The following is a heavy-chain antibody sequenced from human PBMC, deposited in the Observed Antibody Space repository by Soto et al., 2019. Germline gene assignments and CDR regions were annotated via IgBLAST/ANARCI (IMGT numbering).Heavy chain of an antibody. D-gene: IGHD6-13*01. CDR1: GFTFSSYA. Sequence: QVQLVESGGGVVQPGRSLRLSCAASGFTFSSYAMHWVRQAPGKGLEWVAVISYDGSNKYYADSVKGRLTIFRDNSKNTLYLQMTSLRAEDTAVYYCAREGWDIAAAGTSLFFDYWGQGTLVTVSS. J-gene: IGHJ4*02. CDR3: AREGWDIAAAGTSLFFDY. CDR2: ISYDGSNK. V-gene: IGHV3-30-3*01.